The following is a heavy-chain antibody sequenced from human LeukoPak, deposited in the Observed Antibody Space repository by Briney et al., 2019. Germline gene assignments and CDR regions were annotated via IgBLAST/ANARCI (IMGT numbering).Heavy chain of an antibody. CDR3: ARGNDYYDSSGYVYYFDY. Sequence: SETLSLTCAVSGGSFNDYYWSWIRQPPGKGLEWIGEINQFGSTNYNPSFKSRVTISVATSKNQFSLKLTSVPAADTAVYYCARGNDYYDSSGYVYYFDYWGQGTLVTVSS. V-gene: IGHV4-34*01. CDR2: INQFGST. CDR1: GGSFNDYY. J-gene: IGHJ4*02. D-gene: IGHD3-22*01.